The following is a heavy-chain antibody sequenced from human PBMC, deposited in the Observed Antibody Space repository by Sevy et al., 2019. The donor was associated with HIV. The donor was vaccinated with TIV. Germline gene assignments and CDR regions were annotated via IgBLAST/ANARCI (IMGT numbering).Heavy chain of an antibody. CDR2: IRSKAYGGTT. CDR3: TRVTPRSAPRVLEWFPAFGYFDY. D-gene: IGHD3-3*01. V-gene: IGHV3-49*03. J-gene: IGHJ4*02. Sequence: GGSLRLSCTASGFTFGDYAMSWFRQAPGKGLEWVGFIRSKAYGGTTEYAASVKGSFTISRDDSKSIAYLQMNSLKTEDTAVYYCTRVTPRSAPRVLEWFPAFGYFDYWGQGTLVTVSS. CDR1: GFTFGDYA.